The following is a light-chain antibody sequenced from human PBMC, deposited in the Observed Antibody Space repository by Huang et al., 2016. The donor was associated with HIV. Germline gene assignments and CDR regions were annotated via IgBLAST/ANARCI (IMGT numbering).Light chain of an antibody. CDR1: QSVSSN. CDR2: GAS. CDR3: QQYNNWPRT. J-gene: IGKJ1*01. V-gene: IGKV3-15*01. Sequence: DIVMTQSPATLSVSPGERATLSCRASQSVSSNLAWYQQKPGQAPRLLIYGASTRATGIPARFRCSGSGTEFTLSISSLQSEYFAVYYCQQYNNWPRTFGQGTKVEIK.